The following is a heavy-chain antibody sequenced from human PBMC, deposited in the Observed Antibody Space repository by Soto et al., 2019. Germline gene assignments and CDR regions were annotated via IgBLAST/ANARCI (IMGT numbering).Heavy chain of an antibody. CDR2: ISDDGSDQ. D-gene: IGHD3-22*01. CDR3: ARTGYDRSGYFVEYYFDY. V-gene: IGHV3-30-3*01. J-gene: IGHJ4*02. CDR1: GFTFSKYA. Sequence: VGSLRLSCAASGFTFSKYAMHWVRQARGTGLEWVAGISDDGSDQYYADSVKGRFTISRDNSKNTLYLQMNSLREEVTAVYYCARTGYDRSGYFVEYYFDYWGQGTLVTVSS.